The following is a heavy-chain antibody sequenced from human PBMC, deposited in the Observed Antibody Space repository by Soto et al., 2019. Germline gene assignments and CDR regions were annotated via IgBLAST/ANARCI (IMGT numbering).Heavy chain of an antibody. Sequence: QVQLQESGPGLVKPSGTLSLTCAVSGGSISSSNWWCWVRQPPGKGLELIGEIYHSGSTNYNPSLKSRVTISVDKSKMQFSLKLSSVTAADTAVYYCARIPYHAVDSSYTFDYWGQGTLVTVSS. J-gene: IGHJ4*02. D-gene: IGHD5-12*01. CDR2: IYHSGST. V-gene: IGHV4-4*02. CDR1: GGSISSSNW. CDR3: ARIPYHAVDSSYTFDY.